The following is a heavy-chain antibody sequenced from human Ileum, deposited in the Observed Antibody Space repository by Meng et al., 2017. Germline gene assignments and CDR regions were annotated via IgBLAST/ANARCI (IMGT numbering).Heavy chain of an antibody. CDR2: IFHSGTT. Sequence: LSLTCAVSGYSISSGYYWGWIRQSPGKGLEWIASIFHSGTTYYNPSLESRVTISADTSKNQFSLKLTSVTAADTAVYYCARTRYYSSSGYYEFGYWGQGILVTVSS. J-gene: IGHJ4*02. CDR1: GYSISSGYY. V-gene: IGHV4-38-2*01. D-gene: IGHD3-22*01. CDR3: ARTRYYSSSGYYEFGY.